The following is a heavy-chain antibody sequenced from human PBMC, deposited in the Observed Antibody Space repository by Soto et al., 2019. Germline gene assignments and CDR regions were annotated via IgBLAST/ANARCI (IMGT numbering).Heavy chain of an antibody. CDR1: GYIFTNYG. CDR3: ARFSRSDYWSGSTSPQYYFDY. CDR2: IRTYNGNT. J-gene: IGHJ4*02. V-gene: IGHV1-18*01. Sequence: QVHLVQSGAEVKKPGASVKVSCRASGYIFTNYGITWVRQAPGQGLEWMGWIRTYNGNTNYAQSFQDRVSLTTDTSTRTAYMELRSLRSDDTAVYYCARFSRSDYWSGSTSPQYYFDYWAQGTLVTVSS. D-gene: IGHD3-3*01.